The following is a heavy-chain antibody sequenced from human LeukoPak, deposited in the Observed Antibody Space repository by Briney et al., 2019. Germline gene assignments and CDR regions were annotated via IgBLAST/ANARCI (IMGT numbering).Heavy chain of an antibody. V-gene: IGHV4-59*08. J-gene: IGHJ4*02. Sequence: PSETLSLTCTVSGXSTSSDHWSWIRQPPEKGLEWIGCISYRGSTNYNPSLKSRVTISVDTSKKYFSLKLTSVTAADTGVYYCARGRGLGVITPYSDSWGQGTLVTVSS. CDR1: GXSTSSDH. CDR3: ARGRGLGVITPYSDS. D-gene: IGHD3-16*02. CDR2: ISYRGST.